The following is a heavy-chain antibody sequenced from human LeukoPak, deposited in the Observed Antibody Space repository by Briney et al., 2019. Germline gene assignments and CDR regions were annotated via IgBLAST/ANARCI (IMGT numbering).Heavy chain of an antibody. J-gene: IGHJ1*01. D-gene: IGHD3-10*01. CDR2: IYYSGNT. V-gene: IGHV4-30-4*08. CDR1: GGSLSSGDYY. Sequence: SETLSLTCTVSGGSLSSGDYYWGWPRQPPGRGLEGIGCIYYSGNTYYNPSLKSRVTISVDTSKNQFSLKLSSVTAADTAVYYCAREDGTIVRGVITGGYFQHWGQGTLVTVSA. CDR3: AREDGTIVRGVITGGYFQH.